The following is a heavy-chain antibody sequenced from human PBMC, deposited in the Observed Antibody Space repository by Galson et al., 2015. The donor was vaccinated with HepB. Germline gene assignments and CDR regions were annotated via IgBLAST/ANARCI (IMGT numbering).Heavy chain of an antibody. Sequence: SLRLSCAASGFTFSSYAIHWVRQAPGKGLEWVSVTSYDGSNKYYADSVKGRFTISRDNSKNTLYLQMNTLRAEDTAVYYCARERGAYNSGDNCFDPWGQGTLVTVSS. J-gene: IGHJ5*02. CDR1: GFTFSSYA. CDR3: ARERGAYNSGDNCFDP. V-gene: IGHV3-30*04. D-gene: IGHD3-10*01. CDR2: TSYDGSNK.